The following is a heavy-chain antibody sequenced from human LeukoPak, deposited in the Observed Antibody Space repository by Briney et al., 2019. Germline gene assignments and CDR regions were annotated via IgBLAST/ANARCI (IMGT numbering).Heavy chain of an antibody. CDR1: GFTVITND. CDR3: ARGVEPLAANTLAY. J-gene: IGHJ4*02. V-gene: IGHV3-53*01. CDR2: LYSDGNT. Sequence: GGSLRLSCAASGFTVITNDMTRVRQAPGKGLEWVSVLYSDGNTKYADSVQGRFTISRDNSKNTLYLEMNSLSPDDTAAYYCARGVEPLAANTLAYWGQGTLVTVSS. D-gene: IGHD1-14*01.